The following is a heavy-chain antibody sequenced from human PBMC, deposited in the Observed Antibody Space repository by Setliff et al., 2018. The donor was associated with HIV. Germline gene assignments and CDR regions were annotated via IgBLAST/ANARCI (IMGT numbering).Heavy chain of an antibody. V-gene: IGHV1-18*01. CDR3: ARGKTWLRFLDY. CDR1: GYTFNSYG. D-gene: IGHD5-12*01. J-gene: IGHJ4*02. Sequence: ASVKVSCKASGYTFNSYGISWGRQAPGQGLEWMGWINTHSGYTNYAQNVQGRVTVTMDTSTSTAYMELRSLKSDDTAVYYCARGKTWLRFLDYWGQGTLVTVSS. CDR2: INTHSGYT.